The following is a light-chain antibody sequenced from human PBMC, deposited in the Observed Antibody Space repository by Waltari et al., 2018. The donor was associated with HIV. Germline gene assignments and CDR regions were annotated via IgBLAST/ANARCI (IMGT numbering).Light chain of an antibody. Sequence: NFMLTQPHSVSESPGKTVTISCTRSSGRIATNYVQWAQQRPGSAPTIVIYDDNQRPPGVPNRFSGSIDSSSNSASLTISGLKTEDEADYYCQSYDASNQWVFGGGTKLTVL. CDR2: DDN. V-gene: IGLV6-57*03. CDR3: QSYDASNQWV. J-gene: IGLJ3*02. CDR1: SGRIATNY.